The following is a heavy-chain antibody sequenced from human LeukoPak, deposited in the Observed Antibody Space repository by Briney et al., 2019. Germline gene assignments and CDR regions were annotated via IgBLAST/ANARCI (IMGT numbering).Heavy chain of an antibody. D-gene: IGHD3-22*01. J-gene: IGHJ6*02. CDR3: AKGYYYDSSGYGYYYGMDV. CDR1: GFTFSDYY. V-gene: IGHV3-11*04. Sequence: GGSLRLSCAASGFTFSDYYMSWIRQAPGKGLEWVSYISSSGSTIYYADSVKGRFTISRDNAKNSLYLQMNSLRAEDTAVYYCAKGYYYDSSGYGYYYGMDVWGQGTTVTVSS. CDR2: ISSSGSTI.